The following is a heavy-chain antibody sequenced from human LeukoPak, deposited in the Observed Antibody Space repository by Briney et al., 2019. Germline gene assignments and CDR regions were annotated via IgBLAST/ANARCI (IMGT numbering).Heavy chain of an antibody. D-gene: IGHD4-17*01. CDR2: INPSGGST. J-gene: IGHJ6*04. Sequence: ASVKVFCKASGYTFTSYYMHWVRQAPGQGLEWMGIINPSGGSTSYAQKFQGRVTMTRDTSTSTVYMELSSLRSEDTAVYYCARDTLDYGDDYYYGMDVWGKGTTVTVSS. V-gene: IGHV1-46*01. CDR1: GYTFTSYY. CDR3: ARDTLDYGDDYYYGMDV.